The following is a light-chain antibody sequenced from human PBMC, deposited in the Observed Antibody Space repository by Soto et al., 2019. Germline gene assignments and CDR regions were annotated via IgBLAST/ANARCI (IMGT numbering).Light chain of an antibody. J-gene: IGLJ2*01. V-gene: IGLV2-14*01. Sequence: QSALTQPASVAGSPGQSITISCTGTSSDIGSYTYVSWYQQHPGQVPKLMIYEVDNRRSGVSSRFSGSKSGNTASLTISGLHAEDEADYYCSSYTRNTPPVVFGGGTKLTVL. CDR3: SSYTRNTPPVV. CDR1: SSDIGSYTY. CDR2: EVD.